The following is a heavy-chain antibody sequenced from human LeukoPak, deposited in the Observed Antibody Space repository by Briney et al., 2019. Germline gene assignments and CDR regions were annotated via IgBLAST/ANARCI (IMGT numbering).Heavy chain of an antibody. CDR2: INPATTTT. Sequence: ASVKVSCKASGYTFTSYYIDWVRQAPGQGLEWMGVINPATTTTTYAQKFQGRVTLTRDMSTSTVYMEMSSLRSEDTAVYYCARVPHSVEGSMKAVFIHYFDYWGQGSLVTVSS. D-gene: IGHD3-22*01. J-gene: IGHJ4*02. CDR1: GYTFTSYY. CDR3: ARVPHSVEGSMKAVFIHYFDY. V-gene: IGHV1-46*01.